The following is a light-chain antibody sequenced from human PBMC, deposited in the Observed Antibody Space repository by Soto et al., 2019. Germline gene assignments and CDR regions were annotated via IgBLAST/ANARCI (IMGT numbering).Light chain of an antibody. CDR3: CSYAGSSTL. CDR2: EGS. J-gene: IGLJ2*01. Sequence: QSVLTQPASVSGSPGQSITISCTGTSSDVGSYNLVSWYQQHPGKAPKLMIYEGSKRPSGVSNRFSGSKSGNTASLTISGLQAEVEADYYCCSYAGSSTLFGGGTKVTVL. CDR1: SSDVGSYNL. V-gene: IGLV2-23*01.